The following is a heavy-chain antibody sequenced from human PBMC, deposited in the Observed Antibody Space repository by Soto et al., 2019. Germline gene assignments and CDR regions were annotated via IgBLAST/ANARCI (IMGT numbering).Heavy chain of an antibody. CDR2: IDYSGTT. CDR1: YGSISVSNVF. V-gene: IGHV4-39*07. D-gene: IGHD4-17*01. CDR3: ARGPPTTVTYYFDY. Sequence: SETLSLTCTVSYGSISVSNVFWGWVPQPPGKGLEWIGYIDYSGTTYYNPSLKSRVTIPVDTSKNQFSLKLSSVTAEDTAVYYCARGPPTTVTYYFDYWGQGTLVTVSS. J-gene: IGHJ4*02.